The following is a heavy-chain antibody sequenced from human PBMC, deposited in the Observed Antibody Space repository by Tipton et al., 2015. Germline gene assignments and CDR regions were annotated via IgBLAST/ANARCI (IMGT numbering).Heavy chain of an antibody. CDR3: ATGQVAGWFAP. CDR2: INHTGST. CDR1: GFTFSDYY. J-gene: IGHJ5*02. D-gene: IGHD5-12*01. V-gene: IGHV4-34*08. Sequence: GSLRLSCAASGFTFSDYYMSWIRQPPGKGLEWIGEINHTGSTKYTPSLKGRVFISVDTSKKQFSLRLSSMTAADTAVYYCATGQVAGWFAPWGQGTLVTVPS.